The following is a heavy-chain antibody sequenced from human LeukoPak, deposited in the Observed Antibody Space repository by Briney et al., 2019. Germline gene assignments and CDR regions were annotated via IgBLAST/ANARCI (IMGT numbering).Heavy chain of an antibody. V-gene: IGHV3-15*01. CDR3: TTGYDYVWGSYRYTPPGY. CDR2: IKSKTDGGTT. J-gene: IGHJ4*02. CDR1: GFTFSNAW. Sequence: GGSLRLSCAASGFTFSNAWMSWVRQAPGKGLEWVGRIKSKTDGGTTDYAAPVKGRFTMSRDDSKNTLYLQMNSLKTEDTAVYYCTTGYDYVWGSYRYTPPGYWGQGTLVTVSS. D-gene: IGHD3-16*02.